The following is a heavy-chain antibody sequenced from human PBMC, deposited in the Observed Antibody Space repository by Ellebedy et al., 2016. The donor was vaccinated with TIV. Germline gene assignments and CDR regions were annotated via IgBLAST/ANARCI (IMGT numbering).Heavy chain of an antibody. Sequence: SETLSLTCTVSGGSISSGDYYWSWIRQPPGKGLEWIGYIYYSGSTYYNPSLKSRVTISVDTSKNQFSLKLSSVTAADTAVYYCARDWFLDVSGYYYGMDVWGQGTLVTVSS. CDR3: ARDWFLDVSGYYYGMDV. V-gene: IGHV4-30-4*01. J-gene: IGHJ6*02. CDR1: GGSISSGDYY. CDR2: IYYSGST. D-gene: IGHD3/OR15-3a*01.